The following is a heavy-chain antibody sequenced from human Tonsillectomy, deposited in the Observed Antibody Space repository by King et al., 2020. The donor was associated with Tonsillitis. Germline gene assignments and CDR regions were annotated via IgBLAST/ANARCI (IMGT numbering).Heavy chain of an antibody. V-gene: IGHV3-9*01. CDR1: GFTFDDYA. D-gene: IGHD3-16*01. CDR3: AKTSAKHCDPKLGCPLNFDY. CDR2: ISWISGSI. Sequence: VQLVESGGGLVQPGRSLRLSCAASGFTFDDYAMHWVRQAPGKGLEWGSGISWISGSIGYSGSLEGRFTISRDNAKNSLYLPNNSLRAEDTALYYCAKTSAKHCDPKLGCPLNFDYWGQGTLVTVSS. J-gene: IGHJ4*02.